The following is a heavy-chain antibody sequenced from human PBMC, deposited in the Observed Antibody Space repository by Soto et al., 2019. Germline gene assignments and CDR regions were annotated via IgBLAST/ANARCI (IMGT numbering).Heavy chain of an antibody. CDR2: INHTGGT. V-gene: IGHV4-34*01. D-gene: IGHD3-3*01. CDR1: GGSVNGYY. Sequence: PSETLSLTCAVYGGSVNGYYWNWISQPPANGLEWIGEINHTGGTHYNPSLKSRVTMSVDASKNQFSLRLSSVTAADTAIYYCATRITVFGLLIPPFDPWGQGTQVTVSS. J-gene: IGHJ5*02. CDR3: ATRITVFGLLIPPFDP.